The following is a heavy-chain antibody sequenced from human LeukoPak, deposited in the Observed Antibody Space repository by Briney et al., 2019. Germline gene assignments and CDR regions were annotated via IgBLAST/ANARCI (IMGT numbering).Heavy chain of an antibody. D-gene: IGHD4-17*01. CDR2: IWYDGSNK. Sequence: GGSLRLSCAASGFTFSSYGMHWVRQAPGKGLEWVAVIWYDGSNKYYADSEKGRFTISRDNSKDTLYLQMNSLRDEDTAVYYCAKRPSDYGDYVTYFDYWGQGTLVAVSS. V-gene: IGHV3-30*02. J-gene: IGHJ4*02. CDR3: AKRPSDYGDYVTYFDY. CDR1: GFTFSSYG.